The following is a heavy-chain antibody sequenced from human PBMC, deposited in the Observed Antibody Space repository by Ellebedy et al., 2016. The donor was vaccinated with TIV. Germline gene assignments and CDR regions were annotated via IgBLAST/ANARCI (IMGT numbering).Heavy chain of an antibody. CDR3: ARERMVRGVTYSAYHGMDV. CDR2: IKEDGSEK. J-gene: IGHJ6*02. Sequence: GGSLRLXCAASGFIFNNYWMSWVRQAPGKGLEWVANIKEDGSEKYYVDSVKGRFTISRDNAKNSLFLQMNSLRADDTAVYFCARERMVRGVTYSAYHGMDVWGQGTTVTVSS. CDR1: GFIFNNYW. D-gene: IGHD3-10*01. V-gene: IGHV3-7*01.